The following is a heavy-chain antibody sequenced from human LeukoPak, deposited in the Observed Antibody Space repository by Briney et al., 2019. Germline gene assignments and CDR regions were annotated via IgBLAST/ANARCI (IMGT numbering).Heavy chain of an antibody. J-gene: IGHJ5*02. CDR2: IIPIFGTA. CDR3: ARDLTIVVVPAAPGFDP. Sequence: SVKVSCKASGYTFTNYDINWVRQAPGQGLEWMGGIIPIFGTANYAQKFQGRVTITADESTSTAYTELSSLRSEDTAVYYCARDLTIVVVPAAPGFDPWGQGTLVTVSS. V-gene: IGHV1-69*13. D-gene: IGHD2-2*01. CDR1: GYTFTNYD.